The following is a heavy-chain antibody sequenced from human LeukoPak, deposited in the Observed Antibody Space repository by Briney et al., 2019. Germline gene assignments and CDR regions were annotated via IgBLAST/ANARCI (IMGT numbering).Heavy chain of an antibody. D-gene: IGHD6-13*01. V-gene: IGHV3-72*01. J-gene: IGHJ4*02. CDR3: VRRGQTTSTAGYFDY. Sequence: PGGSLRLSCAASGFTFSDHHMDWVRQAPGKGLEWAGRSRSKAYSYTTEYAASVKGRFTISRDDSKHSLYLQMNSLKTEDTAVYYYVRRGQTTSTAGYFDYWGQGTLVTVSS. CDR2: SRSKAYSYTT. CDR1: GFTFSDHH.